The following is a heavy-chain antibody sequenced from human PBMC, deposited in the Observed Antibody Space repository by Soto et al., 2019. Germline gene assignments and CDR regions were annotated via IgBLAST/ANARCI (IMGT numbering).Heavy chain of an antibody. CDR1: GFTFRNYA. CDR3: ARGDCSAAGCYIHYYYGMDV. CDR2: ISRNGGSS. V-gene: IGHV3-23*01. D-gene: IGHD2-2*02. J-gene: IGHJ6*02. Sequence: EVQLLQSGGGSAQPGGSLRLPCAAAGFTFRNYAMSWVRQVPGKGLEWVSAISRNGGSSYYADSVKGRFTISRDNAKNTLYLQMNSLRADDTAIYFCARGDCSAAGCYIHYYYGMDVWGQGTAVTVSS.